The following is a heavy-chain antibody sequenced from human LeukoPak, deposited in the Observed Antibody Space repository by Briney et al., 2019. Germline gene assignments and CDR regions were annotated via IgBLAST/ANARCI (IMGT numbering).Heavy chain of an antibody. CDR2: VYYSGST. V-gene: IGHV4-59*08. J-gene: IGHJ5*02. CDR1: GVSISSNY. D-gene: IGHD1-14*01. CDR3: ARTGSYNPYDWFDP. Sequence: PSETLSLTCTVSGVSISSNYWSWIRQPPGKGLEWIGYVYYSGSTTYNPSLKSRVTISVDTSKRQFSLKLSSVTAADTAVYYCARTGSYNPYDWFDPWGQGTLVTVSS.